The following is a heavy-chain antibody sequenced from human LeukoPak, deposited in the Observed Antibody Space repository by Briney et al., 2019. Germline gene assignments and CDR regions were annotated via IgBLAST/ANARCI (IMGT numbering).Heavy chain of an antibody. J-gene: IGHJ4*02. CDR2: ISNSGGTT. CDR3: AKDLAYYYDSSGYFDY. V-gene: IGHV3-23*01. Sequence: GGSLRLSCAASGFTFSSYAMSWVRQAPGKGLEWVSGISNSGGTTYYADSVKGRFTISRDNSKNTLYLQMNSLRAEDTAVYYCAKDLAYYYDSSGYFDYWGQGTLVTVSS. CDR1: GFTFSSYA. D-gene: IGHD3-22*01.